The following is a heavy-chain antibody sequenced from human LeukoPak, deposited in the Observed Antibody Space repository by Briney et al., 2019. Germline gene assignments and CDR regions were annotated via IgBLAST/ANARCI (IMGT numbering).Heavy chain of an antibody. CDR2: IKQDGSEK. J-gene: IGHJ6*03. D-gene: IGHD3-3*01. V-gene: IGHV3-7*01. CDR3: ARSDQYYDFWSGHYRLHYMDV. Sequence: PGGSLRLSCAASGFTFSSYWMSWVRQAPGKGLEWVANIKQDGSEKYYVDSVKGRFTISRDNAKNSLYLQMNSLRAEDTAVYYCARSDQYYDFWSGHYRLHYMDVWGKGTTVTVSS. CDR1: GFTFSSYW.